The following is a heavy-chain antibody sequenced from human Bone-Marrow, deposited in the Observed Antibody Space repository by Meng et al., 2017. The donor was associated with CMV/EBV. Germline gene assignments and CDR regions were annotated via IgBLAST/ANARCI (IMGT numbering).Heavy chain of an antibody. CDR1: GSTFSSYG. CDR2: IRYDGSNK. J-gene: IGHJ4*02. V-gene: IGHV3-30*02. D-gene: IGHD5-12*01. Sequence: QVQLVESGXXXXXPXGSXRLSCAASGSTFSSYGMHWVRQAPGKGLEWVAFIRYDGSNKYYADSVKGRFTISRDNSKNTLYLQMNSLRAEDTAVYYCAKDEYSGYDALDYWGQGTLVTVSS. CDR3: AKDEYSGYDALDY.